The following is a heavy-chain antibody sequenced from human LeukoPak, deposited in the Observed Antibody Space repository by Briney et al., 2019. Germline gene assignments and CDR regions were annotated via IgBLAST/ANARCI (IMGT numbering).Heavy chain of an antibody. CDR1: GDSMRSHY. V-gene: IGHV4-59*11. J-gene: IGHJ4*02. Sequence: PSETLSLTCTVSGDSMRSHYWSWIRQPPGKGLEWIGSIHYSGSTNYNPSLKSRVTISLDTSKNQFSLKLSSLTAADTAVYFCARGFGAVNRGPSFDYWGRGTLVTVSS. CDR2: IHYSGST. D-gene: IGHD3-16*01. CDR3: ARGFGAVNRGPSFDY.